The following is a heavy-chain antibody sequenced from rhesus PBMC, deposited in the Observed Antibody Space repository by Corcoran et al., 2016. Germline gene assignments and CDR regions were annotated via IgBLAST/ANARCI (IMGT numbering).Heavy chain of an antibody. J-gene: IGHJ4*01. CDR3: ARGDSSGWYRGWVDY. Sequence: QVQLQESGPGVVKPSETLSLTCAVSGGSISSGYDWSWIRQPPGKGLEWIGFIYGSSGSTNYNPSLKNRVTIAKVTAKNHCSLKLSSVTAADTAVYYCARGDSSGWYRGWVDYWGQGVLVTVSS. CDR2: IYGSSGST. V-gene: IGHV4-76*01. CDR1: GGSISSGYD. D-gene: IGHD6-31*01.